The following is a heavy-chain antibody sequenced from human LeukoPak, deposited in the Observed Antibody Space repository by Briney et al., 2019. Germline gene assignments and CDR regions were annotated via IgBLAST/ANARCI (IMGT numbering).Heavy chain of an antibody. D-gene: IGHD2-2*01. V-gene: IGHV3-21*01. Sequence: GGSLRLSCAASGFTSSSYSMNWVRQAPGKGLEWVSSISSSSSYIYYADSVKGRFTISRDNAKNSLYLQMNSLRAEDTVVYYCAREVVVPAAMSYYYYYYMDVWGKGTTVTVSS. CDR3: AREVVVPAAMSYYYYYYMDV. CDR1: GFTSSSYS. J-gene: IGHJ6*03. CDR2: ISSSSSYI.